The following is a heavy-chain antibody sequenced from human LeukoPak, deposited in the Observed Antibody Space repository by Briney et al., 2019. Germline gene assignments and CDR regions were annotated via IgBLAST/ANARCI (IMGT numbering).Heavy chain of an antibody. D-gene: IGHD3-22*01. J-gene: IGHJ4*02. Sequence: PGGSLRLSCAASGFTFSSYSMNWVRQAPGKGLEWVSYISSSSSTIYYADSVKGRFTISRGNAKNSLYLQMNSLRAEDTAVYYCGRDPYYDSLDYWGQGTLVTVSS. V-gene: IGHV3-48*01. CDR1: GFTFSSYS. CDR3: GRDPYYDSLDY. CDR2: ISSSSSTI.